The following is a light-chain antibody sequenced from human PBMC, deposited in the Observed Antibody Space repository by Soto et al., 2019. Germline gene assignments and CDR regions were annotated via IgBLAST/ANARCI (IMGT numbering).Light chain of an antibody. V-gene: IGKV1-39*01. CDR3: QQSYSTPWT. J-gene: IGKJ1*01. CDR1: QSISSN. CDR2: AAS. Sequence: DIQMTQSPCSLSASVGDRVTITCRASQSISSNFNWYQQKPGKAPKLLIYAASSVQSGVPSRFSGSGSGTDFTLTISSLQPEDFATYYCQQSYSTPWTFGQGTKVEIK.